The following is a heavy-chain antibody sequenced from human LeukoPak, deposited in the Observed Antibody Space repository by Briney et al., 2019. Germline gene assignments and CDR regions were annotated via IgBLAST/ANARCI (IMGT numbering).Heavy chain of an antibody. Sequence: SQTLSLTCGISGDSVSSKSVAWNWIRQSPSRGLEWLGRTYYRSKWYNDYAVSVKSRITINPDTSKNQFSLQLNSVIPEDTAVYYCASTSLVGGLFDYWGQGTLVTVSS. CDR3: ASTSLVGGLFDY. D-gene: IGHD6-13*01. CDR2: TYYRSKWYN. J-gene: IGHJ4*02. V-gene: IGHV6-1*01. CDR1: GDSVSSKSVA.